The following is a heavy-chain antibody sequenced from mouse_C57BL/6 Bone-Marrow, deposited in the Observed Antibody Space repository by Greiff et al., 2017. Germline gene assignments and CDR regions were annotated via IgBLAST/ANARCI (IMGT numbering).Heavy chain of an antibody. Sequence: EVQLQESGEGLVKPGGSLKLSCAASGFTFSSYAMSWVRQTPEKRLEWVAYISSGGDYIYYGDTVKGRFTISRDNARNTLYLQMSSLKSEDTAMYYCTRDRDGYRGFAYWGQGTLVTVSA. CDR3: TRDRDGYRGFAY. V-gene: IGHV5-9-1*02. CDR1: GFTFSSYA. CDR2: ISSGGDYI. J-gene: IGHJ3*01. D-gene: IGHD2-3*01.